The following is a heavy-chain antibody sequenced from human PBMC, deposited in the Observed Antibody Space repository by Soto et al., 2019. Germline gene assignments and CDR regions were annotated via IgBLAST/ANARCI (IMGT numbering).Heavy chain of an antibody. CDR1: GYTFTSYA. CDR3: ARDYWHGAGSLPYYYYYYMDV. D-gene: IGHD3-10*01. CDR2: INAGNGNT. V-gene: IGHV1-3*01. Sequence: ASVKVSCKASGYTFTSYAMHWVRQAPGQRLEWMGWINAGNGNTKYSQKFQGRVTITRDTSASTAYMELSSLRSEDTAVYYCARDYWHGAGSLPYYYYYYMDVWGKRTTVTVSS. J-gene: IGHJ6*03.